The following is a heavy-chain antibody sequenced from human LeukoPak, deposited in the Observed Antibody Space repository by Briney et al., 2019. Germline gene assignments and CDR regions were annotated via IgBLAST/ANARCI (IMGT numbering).Heavy chain of an antibody. CDR2: ISGSGGST. J-gene: IGHJ1*01. CDR3: AEDNSGWPEYFQH. V-gene: IGHV3-23*01. Sequence: PGGSLRLSCAASGFTFSSYAMSWVRQAPGKGLEWVSAISGSGGSTYYADSVKGRFTISRDNSKNTLYLQMNSLRAEDTAVYYCAEDNSGWPEYFQHWGQGTLVTVSS. D-gene: IGHD6-19*01. CDR1: GFTFSSYA.